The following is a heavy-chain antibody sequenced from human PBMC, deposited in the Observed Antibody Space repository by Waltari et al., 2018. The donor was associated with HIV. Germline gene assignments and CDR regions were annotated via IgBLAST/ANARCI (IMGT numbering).Heavy chain of an antibody. Sequence: EVQLVESGGGLVQPGGSLRLSCAASGFTFSSYDMHWVRQATGKGLVWVSAIGPAGDTYYPGSVKGRFTISRENAKNSLYLQMNSLRAGDTAVYYCARGLGIAAADYFDYWGQGTLVTVSS. V-gene: IGHV3-13*01. CDR2: IGPAGDT. D-gene: IGHD6-13*01. J-gene: IGHJ4*02. CDR3: ARGLGIAAADYFDY. CDR1: GFTFSSYD.